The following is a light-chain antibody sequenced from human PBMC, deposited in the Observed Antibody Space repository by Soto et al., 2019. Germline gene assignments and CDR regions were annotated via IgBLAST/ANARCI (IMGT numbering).Light chain of an antibody. CDR3: CSYAGFTTYV. Sequence: QSVLTQPASVSGSPGQSITISCTGTSSDIDVYDLVSWYRQYPGKAPKLMIYGVSKRPSGVSDRFSGSKSGNTASLTISGLQTEDEADYYCCSYAGFTTYVFGSGTQLTVL. CDR2: GVS. V-gene: IGLV2-23*02. J-gene: IGLJ7*01. CDR1: SSDIDVYDL.